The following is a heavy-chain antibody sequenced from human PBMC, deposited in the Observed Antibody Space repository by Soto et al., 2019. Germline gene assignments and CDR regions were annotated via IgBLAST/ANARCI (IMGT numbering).Heavy chain of an antibody. V-gene: IGHV5-10-1*01. Sequence: PGESLKISCKGSGYSFTIYWISWVRQMPGKGLEWMGRIDPSDSYTNYSPSFQGHVTISADKSISTAYLQWSSLKASDTAMYYCARRVYSSSWPKGNWFDPWGQGTLVTVSS. D-gene: IGHD6-13*01. CDR2: IDPSDSYT. CDR1: GYSFTIYW. CDR3: ARRVYSSSWPKGNWFDP. J-gene: IGHJ5*02.